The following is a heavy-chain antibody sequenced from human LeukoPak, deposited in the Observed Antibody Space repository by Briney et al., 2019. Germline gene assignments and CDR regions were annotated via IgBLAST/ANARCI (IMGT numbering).Heavy chain of an antibody. Sequence: PSETLSLTCTVSGGSISSYYWSWIRQPAGKGLEWIGRIYTSGSTNYNPSLKSRVTMSVDTSKNQFSLKLSSVTAADTAVYHCEITTLSYFDYWGQGTLVTVSS. J-gene: IGHJ4*02. CDR1: GGSISSYY. V-gene: IGHV4-4*07. CDR2: IYTSGST. CDR3: EITTLSYFDY. D-gene: IGHD3-22*01.